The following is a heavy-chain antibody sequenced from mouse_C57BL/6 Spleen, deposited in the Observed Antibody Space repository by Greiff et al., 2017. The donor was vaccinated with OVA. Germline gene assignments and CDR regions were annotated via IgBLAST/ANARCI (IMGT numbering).Heavy chain of an antibody. J-gene: IGHJ3*01. CDR3: ARVGIYYDYEFAY. CDR1: GYSITSGYY. V-gene: IGHV3-6*01. CDR2: ISYDGSN. D-gene: IGHD2-4*01. Sequence: EVKLQESGPGLVKPSQSLSLTCSVTGYSITSGYYWNWIRQFPGNKLEWMGYISYDGSNNYNPSLKNRISITRDTSKNQFFLKLNSVTTEDTATYYCARVGIYYDYEFAYWGQGTLVTVSA.